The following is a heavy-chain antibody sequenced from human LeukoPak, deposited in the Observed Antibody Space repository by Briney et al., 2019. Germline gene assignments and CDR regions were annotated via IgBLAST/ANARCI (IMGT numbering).Heavy chain of an antibody. V-gene: IGHV3-30*04. CDR3: ARANGPHYYFDY. J-gene: IGHJ4*02. D-gene: IGHD2-8*01. Sequence: GGSLRLSCAASGFTFSSYAMHWVRQAPGKGLEWVAVISYDGSNKYYADSVKGRFTISRDNSKNTLCLQMNSLRAEDTAVYYCARANGPHYYFDYWGQGTLVTVSS. CDR2: ISYDGSNK. CDR1: GFTFSSYA.